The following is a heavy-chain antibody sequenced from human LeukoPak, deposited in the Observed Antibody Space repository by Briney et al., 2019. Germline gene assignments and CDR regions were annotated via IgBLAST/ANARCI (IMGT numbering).Heavy chain of an antibody. J-gene: IGHJ3*02. CDR1: GLTFSSYD. CDR2: IGTAGDT. CDR3: ARGHGDYDAFDI. Sequence: GGSLRLSCAASGLTFSSYDMHWVRQATGKGLAWVSAIGTAGDTYYPGSVKGRFTISRENAKNSLYLQMNSLRAGDTAVYYCARGHGDYDAFDIWGQGTMVTVSS. V-gene: IGHV3-13*01. D-gene: IGHD4-17*01.